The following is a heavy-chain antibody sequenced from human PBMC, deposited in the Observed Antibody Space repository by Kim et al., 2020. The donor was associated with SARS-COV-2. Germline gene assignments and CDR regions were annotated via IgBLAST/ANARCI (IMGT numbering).Heavy chain of an antibody. D-gene: IGHD5-12*01. CDR2: ISSSSSYI. Sequence: GGSLRLSCAASGFTFSSYSMNWVRQAPGKGLEWVSSISSSSSYIYYADSVKGRFTISRDNAKNSLYLQMNSLRAEDTAVYYCARGGYSGYDQYNWFDPWGQGTLVTVSS. V-gene: IGHV3-21*01. CDR3: ARGGYSGYDQYNWFDP. J-gene: IGHJ5*02. CDR1: GFTFSSYS.